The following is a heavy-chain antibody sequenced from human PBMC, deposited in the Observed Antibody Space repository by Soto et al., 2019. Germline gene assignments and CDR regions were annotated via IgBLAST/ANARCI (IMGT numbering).Heavy chain of an antibody. CDR1: GGTFSTST. CDR3: AGDPDSHYNDSHASSYP. D-gene: IGHD4-4*01. J-gene: IGHJ5*02. V-gene: IGHV1-69*04. CDR2: IIPIIGII. Sequence: ASVKVSCKASGGTFSTSTITWVRQAPGQGLEWMGRIIPIIGIINYAQKFQGRVTISADKFTGTAYMELTGLRSDDTAVYYCAGDPDSHYNDSHASSYPWGQGTLVTVSS.